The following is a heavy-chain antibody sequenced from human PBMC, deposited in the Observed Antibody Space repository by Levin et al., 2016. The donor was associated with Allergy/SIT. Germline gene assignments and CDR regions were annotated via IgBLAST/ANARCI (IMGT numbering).Heavy chain of an antibody. J-gene: IGHJ4*02. CDR2: IYWDDDK. V-gene: IGHV2-5*02. Sequence: RQAPGKALEWLALIYWDDDKRYSPSLKSRLTITKDTSKNQVVLTMTNMDPVDTATYYCAHLYYDILTGYSLFDYWGQGTLVTVSS. CDR3: AHLYYDILTGYSLFDY. D-gene: IGHD3-9*01.